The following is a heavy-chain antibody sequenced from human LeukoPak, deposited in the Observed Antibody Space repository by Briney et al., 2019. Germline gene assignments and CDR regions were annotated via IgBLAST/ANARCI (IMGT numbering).Heavy chain of an antibody. D-gene: IGHD1-26*01. J-gene: IGHJ4*02. V-gene: IGHV3-43D*03. CDR3: VRSRAASLGYFDF. Sequence: PGGSLRLSCAVSGFSFDDYALHWVRQVPGKGLEWVAFSSWIEGHTDYLDSVKGRFTISRDNSKNSLSLQTNSLRAEDSALYYCVRSRAASLGYFDFWGQGTLVTVSS. CDR2: SSWIEGHT. CDR1: GFSFDDYA.